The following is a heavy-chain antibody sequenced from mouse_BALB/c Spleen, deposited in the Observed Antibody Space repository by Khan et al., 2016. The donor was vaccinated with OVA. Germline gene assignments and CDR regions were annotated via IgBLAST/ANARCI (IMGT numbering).Heavy chain of an antibody. CDR3: ARLAYFYDSEGFAY. J-gene: IGHJ3*01. Sequence: EVELVVPGGDVVKPGGSLKLSCAASGFTFSTYGMSWVRQTPDKRLEWVATVSTGGHYTYYPDTVKGRFTISRDNAKDTLYLQMSSLKSEDTAMFYCARLAYFYDSEGFAYWGQGTLVTVSA. V-gene: IGHV5-6*01. CDR1: GFTFSTYG. D-gene: IGHD1-1*01. CDR2: VSTGGHYT.